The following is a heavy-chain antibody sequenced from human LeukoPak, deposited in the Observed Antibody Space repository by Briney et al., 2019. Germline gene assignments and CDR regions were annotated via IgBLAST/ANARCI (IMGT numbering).Heavy chain of an antibody. Sequence: SETLSLTCTVSGGSFTSYYWNWIRQPPGKGLEWIGYIYYSGSTNYNPSLKSRVTISVDTSKNQFSLKLSSVTAADTAVYYCARAGGSHGSGSYFGIDDWGQGTLVTVSS. J-gene: IGHJ4*02. CDR1: GGSFTSYY. CDR3: ARAGGSHGSGSYFGIDD. CDR2: IYYSGST. D-gene: IGHD3-10*01. V-gene: IGHV4-59*08.